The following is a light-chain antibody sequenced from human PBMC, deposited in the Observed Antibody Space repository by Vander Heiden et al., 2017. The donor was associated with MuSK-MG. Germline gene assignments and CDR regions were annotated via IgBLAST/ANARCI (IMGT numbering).Light chain of an antibody. V-gene: IGLV6-57*01. CDR2: EDN. Sequence: NFMLSQPPSVSDSLGKTVTISCTRSSGSIDSNYVQWFQQRPGSSPTTVIYEDNQRPSGVPDRFSGSIDRSSNSASLTISGLKTEDEADYYCQSYHLTNQVFGGGTSLTVL. CDR3: QSYHLTNQV. CDR1: SGSIDSNY. J-gene: IGLJ2*01.